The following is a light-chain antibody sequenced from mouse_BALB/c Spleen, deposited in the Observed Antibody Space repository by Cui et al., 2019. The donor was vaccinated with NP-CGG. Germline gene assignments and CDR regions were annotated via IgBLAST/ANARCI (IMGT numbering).Light chain of an antibody. V-gene: IGLV1*01. CDR3: ALWYSNHWV. Sequence: VLTQEPAPTTSPGETVTLTCRSSIGAVTTSNYANWVQEKPDHLFTGLIGGTNNRAPGVPARFSGSRIGEKAALTITGALTEDEAIYFCALWYSNHWVFGGGTKLTVL. CDR1: IGAVTTSNY. CDR2: GTN. J-gene: IGLJ1*01.